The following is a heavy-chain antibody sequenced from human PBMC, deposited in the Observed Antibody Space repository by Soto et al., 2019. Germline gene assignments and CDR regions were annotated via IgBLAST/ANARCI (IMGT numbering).Heavy chain of an antibody. CDR2: IWYDGSNK. V-gene: IGHV3-33*01. CDR1: GFTFSSYG. Sequence: QVQLVESGGGVVQPGRSLRLSCAASGFTFSSYGMHWVRQAPGKGLEWVAVIWYDGSNKYYADSVKGRFTISRDNSKNTLYLQMNSLRAEDTAVYYCARKLRFLEWPFDYWGQGTLVTVSS. CDR3: ARKLRFLEWPFDY. J-gene: IGHJ4*02. D-gene: IGHD3-3*01.